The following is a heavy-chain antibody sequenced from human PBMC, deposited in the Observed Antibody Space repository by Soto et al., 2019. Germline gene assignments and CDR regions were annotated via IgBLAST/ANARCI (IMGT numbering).Heavy chain of an antibody. CDR3: AKDHCSRTSCYLYYYYGMDV. D-gene: IGHD2-2*01. Sequence: QVQLVESGGGVVQPGRSLRLSCAASGFTFSSYGMHWVRQAPGKGLEWVAVISYDGSNKYYADSVKGRFTISRDNSKNTRYLQMNSLRAEDTAVDYCAKDHCSRTSCYLYYYYGMDVWGQGTTVTVSS. CDR2: ISYDGSNK. CDR1: GFTFSSYG. V-gene: IGHV3-30*18. J-gene: IGHJ6*02.